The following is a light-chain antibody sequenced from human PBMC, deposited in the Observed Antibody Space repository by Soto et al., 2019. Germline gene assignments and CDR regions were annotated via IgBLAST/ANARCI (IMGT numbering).Light chain of an antibody. CDR2: GAS. Sequence: EIVMTQSPATLSVSPGGRATLSCRASQSISDTLAWYQQKPGQAPRLLIYGASRRATGIPARFSGSGSGTEFTLTISSLKSEDFAVYYCQQYNNWRTFGQGTKV. CDR3: QQYNNWRT. V-gene: IGKV3-15*01. J-gene: IGKJ1*01. CDR1: QSISDT.